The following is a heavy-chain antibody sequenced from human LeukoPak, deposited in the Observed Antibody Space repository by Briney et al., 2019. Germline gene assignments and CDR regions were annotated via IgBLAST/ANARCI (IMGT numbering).Heavy chain of an antibody. CDR2: ISGSGGST. J-gene: IGHJ4*02. CDR3: AKAGIVVVPAGILDY. CDR1: GFTFSSYA. D-gene: IGHD2-2*01. Sequence: PGGSLRLSXAASGFTFSSYAMSWVCQPPGKGLEWVSAISGSGGSTYYADSVKGRFTISRDNSKNTLYLQMNSLRAEDTAVYYCAKAGIVVVPAGILDYWGQGTLVTVSS. V-gene: IGHV3-23*01.